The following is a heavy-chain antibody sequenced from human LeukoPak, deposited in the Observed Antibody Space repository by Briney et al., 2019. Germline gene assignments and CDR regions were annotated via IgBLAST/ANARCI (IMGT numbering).Heavy chain of an antibody. J-gene: IGHJ4*02. D-gene: IGHD3-22*01. CDR2: ISSSSSTI. CDR3: ARDSSLFDSSGYGY. V-gene: IGHV3-48*01. Sequence: GGSLRLSCAASGFTFSSYSMNWVRQAPGKGLEWVSYISSSSSTIYYADSVKGRFTISRDNAKNSLYLQMNSLRAEDTAVYYCARDSSLFDSSGYGYWGQGTLVTVSS. CDR1: GFTFSSYS.